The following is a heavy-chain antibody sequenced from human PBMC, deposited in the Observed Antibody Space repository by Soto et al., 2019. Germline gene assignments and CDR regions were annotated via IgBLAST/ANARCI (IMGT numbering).Heavy chain of an antibody. CDR2: IYHTGSA. V-gene: IGHV4-31*03. CDR3: ASFRSDADY. J-gene: IGHJ4*02. Sequence: PSETLSLTCTVSGGSISTVDYYWSWIRLLPGRGLEWIAYIYHTGSAYYNPSLRSRITISLDTSKNQFSLTLTSVTAEDTAVYYCASFRSDADYWGQGTLVTVSS. CDR1: GGSISTVDYY.